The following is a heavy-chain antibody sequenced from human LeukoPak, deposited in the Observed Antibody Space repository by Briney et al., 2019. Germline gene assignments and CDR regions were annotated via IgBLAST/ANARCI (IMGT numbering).Heavy chain of an antibody. D-gene: IGHD1-7*01. V-gene: IGHV4-34*01. CDR1: GGSFSGYY. Sequence: SETLSLTCAVYGGSFSGYYWSWIRQPPGKGLEWIGEINHSGSTNHNPSLKSRVTISVDTSKNQSSLKLSSVTAADTAVYYCASSKLHVNYYYGMGVWGQGTTVTVSS. J-gene: IGHJ6*02. CDR2: INHSGST. CDR3: ASSKLHVNYYYGMGV.